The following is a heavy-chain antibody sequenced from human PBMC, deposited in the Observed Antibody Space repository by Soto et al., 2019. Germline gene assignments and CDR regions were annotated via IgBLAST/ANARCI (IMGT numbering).Heavy chain of an antibody. D-gene: IGHD3-10*01. CDR3: ARHSRGSGSYHCDF. Sequence: SETLSLPCTVSGGSITNYYWSWIRQPPGKGLEWIGYIYYSGSTNYNPSLESRVTISVDTSKNQFSLRLTSVTAADTAVYYCARHSRGSGSYHCDFWGQGTLVTVSS. CDR1: GGSITNYY. CDR2: IYYSGST. V-gene: IGHV4-59*08. J-gene: IGHJ4*02.